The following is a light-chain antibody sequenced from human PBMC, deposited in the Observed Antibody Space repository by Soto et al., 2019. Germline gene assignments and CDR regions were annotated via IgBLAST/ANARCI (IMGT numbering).Light chain of an antibody. V-gene: IGLV2-14*01. CDR3: SSYTGSYTYV. J-gene: IGLJ1*01. CDR2: EFR. Sequence: QSVLTQPASVSGSPGQSITISCTGTNTDVGGYKYVSWYQHHPGKAPKLILYEFRNRPSGVSNRFSGSKSGNTASLTISGLQADDEAEYFCSSYTGSYTYVFGTGTKVTVL. CDR1: NTDVGGYKY.